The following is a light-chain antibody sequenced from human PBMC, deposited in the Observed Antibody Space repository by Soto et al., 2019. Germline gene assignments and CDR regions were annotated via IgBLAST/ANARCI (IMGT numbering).Light chain of an antibody. CDR3: QQYNNWQIT. J-gene: IGKJ5*01. CDR1: QSVSSN. Sequence: EIVMTQSPATLSVSPGERATLSCRASQSVSSNLAWYQQKPGQAPRLLIYGASTRATGIPARFSGSGSGTEFTLTISSLQSEDFAVYYCQQYNNWQITFGQGTRLEIK. V-gene: IGKV3D-15*01. CDR2: GAS.